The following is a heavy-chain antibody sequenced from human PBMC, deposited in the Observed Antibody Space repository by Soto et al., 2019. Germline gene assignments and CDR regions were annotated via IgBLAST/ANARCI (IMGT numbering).Heavy chain of an antibody. CDR3: ARARETFAPYYYDSSGYQNNFHY. V-gene: IGHV4-31*03. D-gene: IGHD3-22*01. CDR1: GGSISSGGYY. Sequence: PSETLSLTCTVSGGSISSGGYYGSWIRQHPGKGLEWIGYIYYSGSTYYNPSLKSRVTISVDTSKNQFSLKLSSVTAADTAVYYCARARETFAPYYYDSSGYQNNFHYWGQATLVTVSS. CDR2: IYYSGST. J-gene: IGHJ4*02.